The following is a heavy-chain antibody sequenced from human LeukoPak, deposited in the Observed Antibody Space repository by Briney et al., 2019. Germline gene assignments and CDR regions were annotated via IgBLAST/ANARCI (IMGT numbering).Heavy chain of an antibody. V-gene: IGHV3-30*18. J-gene: IGHJ4*02. D-gene: IGHD2-21*01. CDR3: AKEEGVMAIAGSPSGY. CDR1: GFTFSNYG. Sequence: GGSLRLSCAASGFTFSNYGINWVRQAPGQGLEWMAIISSDGTNKYYADSVKGRFTISRDNSKNTLYLQMNSLRAEDTAMYYCAKEEGVMAIAGSPSGYWGQGTLVTVSS. CDR2: ISSDGTNK.